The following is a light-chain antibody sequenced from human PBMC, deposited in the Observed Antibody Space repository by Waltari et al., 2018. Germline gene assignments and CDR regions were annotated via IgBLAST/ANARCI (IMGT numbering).Light chain of an antibody. J-gene: IGKJ5*01. V-gene: IGKV4-1*01. CDR2: WAS. CDR3: QQFYSTPIT. CDR1: PSVLYSSNNLNY. Sequence: ILMTQSPDSLAVSLGERATINCKSSPSVLYSSNNLNYLAWSQQKPGQPPKLLLYWASTRESGVPDRFSGSGSETDFTLTISSLQAEDVAVYFCQQFYSTPITFGQGTRLEI.